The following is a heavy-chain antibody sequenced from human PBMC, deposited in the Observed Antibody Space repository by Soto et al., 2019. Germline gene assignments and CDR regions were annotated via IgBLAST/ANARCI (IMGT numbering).Heavy chain of an antibody. CDR3: ARSLRRPSFGP. J-gene: IGHJ5*02. D-gene: IGHD3-10*01. V-gene: IGHV4-61*01. CDR1: GGSVSSGSYY. Sequence: QVQLQESGPGLVKPSETLSLTCTVSGGSVSSGSYYWSWIRQPPGKGLEWIGYIYYSGSTNYNPSLKRRVTTAVDTSKNQFSLKLSSVTAADTAVYYCARSLRRPSFGPWGQGTLVTVSS. CDR2: IYYSGST.